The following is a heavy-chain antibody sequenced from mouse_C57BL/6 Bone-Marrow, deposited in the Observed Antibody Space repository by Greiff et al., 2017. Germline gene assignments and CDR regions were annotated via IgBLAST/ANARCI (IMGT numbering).Heavy chain of an antibody. CDR2: ISNGGGST. J-gene: IGHJ2*01. CDR3: ARGGSYYFDY. CDR1: GFTFSDYY. Sequence: EVQLVESGGGLVQPGGSLKLSCAASGFTFSDYYMYWVRQTPEKRLEWVAYISNGGGSTYYPDTVKGRFTISRDNAKNTLYLQMSRLKSEDTAMYYCARGGSYYFDYWGQGTTLTVSS. V-gene: IGHV5-12*01.